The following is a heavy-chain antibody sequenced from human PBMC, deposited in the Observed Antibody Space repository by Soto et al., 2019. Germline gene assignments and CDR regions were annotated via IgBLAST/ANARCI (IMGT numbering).Heavy chain of an antibody. J-gene: IGHJ4*02. V-gene: IGHV1-18*01. Sequence: ASVKVSCKTTGYTFASFGVSWVRQAPGRGLEWVGWISSYNDDRKYVQKLHGRVTITKDTSTNTAYMELRSLTSDDTGMEYCARDLPRGAWETNYHDFWGQGTPVTVSS. CDR3: ARDLPRGAWETNYHDF. CDR1: GYTFASFG. D-gene: IGHD1-26*01. CDR2: ISSYNDDR.